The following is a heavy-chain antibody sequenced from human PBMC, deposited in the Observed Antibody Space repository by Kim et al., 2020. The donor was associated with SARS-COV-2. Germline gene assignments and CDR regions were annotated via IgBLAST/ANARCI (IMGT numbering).Heavy chain of an antibody. V-gene: IGHV3-30-3*01. CDR2: ISYDGSNK. Sequence: GGSLRLSCAASGFTFSSYAMHWVRQAPGKGLEWVAVISYDGSNKYYADSVKGRFTISRDNSKNTLYLQMNSLRAEDTAVYYCAREIYCSSSSRPFQLWSGYPCDAFDIWGQGTMVTVSS. CDR1: GFTFSSYA. CDR3: AREIYCSSSSRPFQLWSGYPCDAFDI. J-gene: IGHJ3*02. D-gene: IGHD2-2*01.